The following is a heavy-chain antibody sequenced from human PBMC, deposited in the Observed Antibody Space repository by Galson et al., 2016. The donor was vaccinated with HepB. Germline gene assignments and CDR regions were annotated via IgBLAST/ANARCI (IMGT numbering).Heavy chain of an antibody. Sequence: SLRLSCAASGFAFSVYGMTWVRQAPRKGLEWVSAISTSGSSTDYADSVKGRFTISRDNSKNTLYLQMNSLRAEDTAVYYCAKGTTDLGDHWGQGTLVSVSS. J-gene: IGHJ4*02. CDR3: AKGTTDLGDH. CDR1: GFAFSVYG. V-gene: IGHV3-23*01. CDR2: ISTSGSST. D-gene: IGHD4-11*01.